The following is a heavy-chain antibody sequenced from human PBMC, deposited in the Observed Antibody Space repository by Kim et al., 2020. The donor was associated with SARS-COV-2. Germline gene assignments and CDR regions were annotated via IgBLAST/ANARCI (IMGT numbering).Heavy chain of an antibody. Sequence: SVKVSCKASGGTFSSYAISWVRQAPGQGLEWMGGIIPIFGTANYAQKFQGRVTITADESTSTAYMELSSLRSEDTAVYYCAIKYYYDSSGYGNWFDPWGQGTLVTVSS. V-gene: IGHV1-69*13. CDR3: AIKYYYDSSGYGNWFDP. CDR1: GGTFSSYA. D-gene: IGHD3-22*01. J-gene: IGHJ5*02. CDR2: IIPIFGTA.